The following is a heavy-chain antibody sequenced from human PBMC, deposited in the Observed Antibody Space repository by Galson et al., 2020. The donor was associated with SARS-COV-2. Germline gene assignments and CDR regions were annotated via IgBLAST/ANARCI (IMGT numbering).Heavy chain of an antibody. V-gene: IGHV4-4*07. J-gene: IGHJ6*02. CDR1: GGSISSYY. D-gene: IGHD3-10*01. CDR3: ARDGFGVRGVIFRPEYYYYGMDV. CDR2: IYTSAST. Sequence: NPSETLYLTCTVSGGSISSYYWSWIRQPAGKGLEWIGRIYTSASTNYNPSPKSRVTMSVDTSKNQFSLKLSSVTAADTAVYYCARDGFGVRGVIFRPEYYYYGMDVWGQGTTVTVSS.